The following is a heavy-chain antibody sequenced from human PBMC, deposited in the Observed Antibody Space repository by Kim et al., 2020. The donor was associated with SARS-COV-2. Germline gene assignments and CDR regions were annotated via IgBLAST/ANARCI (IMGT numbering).Heavy chain of an antibody. CDR1: GFTFSTYA. CDR3: AREWVS. V-gene: IGHV3-30-3*01. D-gene: IGHD1-26*01. Sequence: GGSLRLSCAASGFTFSTYAMHWVRQPPGKGLEWVAFISSDGSKTYYEDSVKGRFTISRDNSKNMVYLQMNSLRDEDTTVYYCAREWVSWGQGTLVTVSS. J-gene: IGHJ5*02. CDR2: ISSDGSKT.